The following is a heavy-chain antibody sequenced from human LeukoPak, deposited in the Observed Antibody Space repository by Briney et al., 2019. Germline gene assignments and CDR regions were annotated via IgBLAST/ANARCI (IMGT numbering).Heavy chain of an antibody. Sequence: SETLSLTCTVSGGSISSYYWSWIRQPPGKGLEWIGYIYYSGSTNYNPSLKSRVTISVEKSKNQFSLKLNSVTAADTAVYYCARDGRSTFDYWGQGTLVTVTS. CDR2: IYYSGST. V-gene: IGHV4-59*12. CDR1: GGSISSYY. CDR3: ARDGRSTFDY. D-gene: IGHD4-11*01. J-gene: IGHJ4*02.